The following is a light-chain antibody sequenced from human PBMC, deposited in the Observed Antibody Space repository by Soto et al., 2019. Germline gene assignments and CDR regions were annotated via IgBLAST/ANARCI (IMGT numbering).Light chain of an antibody. CDR1: SGHSSHI. Sequence: QSVLTQSSSASASLGSSVKFTCTLSSGHSSHIIAWHQQQPGKAPRYLMKLEGSGSYNKGSGVPDRFSGSSSGADRYLTISNLQSEDEADYYCETWDSNSWVFGGGTKVTVL. J-gene: IGLJ3*02. CDR3: ETWDSNSWV. V-gene: IGLV4-60*03. CDR2: LEGSGSY.